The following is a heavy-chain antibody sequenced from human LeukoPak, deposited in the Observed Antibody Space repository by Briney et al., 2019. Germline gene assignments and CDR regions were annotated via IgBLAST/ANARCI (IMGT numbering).Heavy chain of an antibody. Sequence: PSETLSLTCTVSGASIGSYFWSWIRQPPGKGLEWIGYIYYGGGTNHNPPFESRITISVDTSKNRISLNLTSVTASDTAIYYCARERGDYDSDNWFDSWGQGTLVTVSS. J-gene: IGHJ5*01. D-gene: IGHD4-17*01. CDR1: GASIGSYF. V-gene: IGHV4-59*01. CDR3: ARERGDYDSDNWFDS. CDR2: IYYGGGT.